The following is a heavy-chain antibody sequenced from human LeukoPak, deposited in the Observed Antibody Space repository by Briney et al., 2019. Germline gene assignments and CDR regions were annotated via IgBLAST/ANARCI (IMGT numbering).Heavy chain of an antibody. V-gene: IGHV4-59*01. CDR2: IYYSGST. CDR1: GGSISNYY. D-gene: IGHD3-10*01. CDR3: ARDFSSGYYYYMDV. Sequence: SETLSLTCTVSGGSISNYYWSWIRQPPGKGLEWIGYIYYSGSTNYNPPLKSRVTISVDTSKNQFSLKLSSVTVADTAVYYCARDFSSGYYYYMDVWGKGTTVTVSS. J-gene: IGHJ6*03.